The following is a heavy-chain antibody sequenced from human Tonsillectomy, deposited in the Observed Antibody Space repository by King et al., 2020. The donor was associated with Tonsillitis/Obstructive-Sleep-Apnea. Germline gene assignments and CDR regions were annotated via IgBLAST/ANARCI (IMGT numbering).Heavy chain of an antibody. V-gene: IGHV4-39*01. CDR2: IYYSGST. J-gene: IGHJ6*04. D-gene: IGHD5/OR15-5a*01. Sequence: QLQESGPGLVKPSETLSLTCTVSGASISNTNYYWGWIRQPPGKGPEWIGTIYYSGSTYYNPSLESRLTISVDTSENHFSLQLSSVTAADTAIYYCVGHRLVSDYYYYSVDVWGKGTTVTVSS. CDR1: GASISNTNYY. CDR3: VGHRLVSDYYYYSVDV.